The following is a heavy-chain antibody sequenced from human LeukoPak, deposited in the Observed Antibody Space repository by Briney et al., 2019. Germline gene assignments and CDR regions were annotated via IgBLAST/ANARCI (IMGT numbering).Heavy chain of an antibody. CDR2: IYHSGST. CDR1: GYSISSGYY. V-gene: IGHV4-38-2*01. D-gene: IGHD3-22*01. J-gene: IGHJ4*02. CDR3: ARKEGYDSSGYFDY. Sequence: SETLSLTCAVSGYSISSGYYWGWIRQPPGKELEWIGSIYHSGSTYYNPSLKSRVTISVDTSKNQFSLKLSSVTAADTAVYYCARKEGYDSSGYFDYWGQGTLVTVSS.